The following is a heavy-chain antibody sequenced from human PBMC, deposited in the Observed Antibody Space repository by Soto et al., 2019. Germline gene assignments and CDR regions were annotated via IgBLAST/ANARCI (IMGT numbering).Heavy chain of an antibody. CDR1: GGSFSGYY. Sequence: QVQLQQWGAGLLKPSETLSLTCAVYGGSFSGYYWSWIRQPPGKGLEWIGEINHSGSTNYNPSLKSRVTISVDTSKNQFSLKLSSVTAADTAVYYCARDPVWQQLVAAFDIWGQGTMVTVSS. D-gene: IGHD6-13*01. CDR3: ARDPVWQQLVAAFDI. CDR2: INHSGST. J-gene: IGHJ3*02. V-gene: IGHV4-34*01.